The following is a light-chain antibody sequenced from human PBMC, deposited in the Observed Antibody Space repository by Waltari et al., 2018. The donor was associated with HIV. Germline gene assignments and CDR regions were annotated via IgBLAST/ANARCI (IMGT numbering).Light chain of an antibody. J-gene: IGLJ3*02. CDR1: SSHNGSYT. CDR2: SNN. Sequence: QYVLTQPPSASGTPGQRVTITCSGSSSHNGSYTANWYQQLPGTAPKLLIYSNNQRPSGVPDRFSGSKSGTSASLAISGLQSEDEADYYCAAWDDSLNGWVFGGGTKLTVL. V-gene: IGLV1-44*01. CDR3: AAWDDSLNGWV.